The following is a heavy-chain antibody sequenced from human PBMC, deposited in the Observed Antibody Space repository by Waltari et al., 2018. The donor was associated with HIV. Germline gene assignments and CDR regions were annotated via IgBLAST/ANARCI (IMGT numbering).Heavy chain of an antibody. J-gene: IGHJ4*02. Sequence: EVQLVESGGGLVQPGGSMRLSCAASGFTASDHYMDWVRQAPGKGLEWVGRIRGKVNGYTTEYVASVKGRFTISSDESKNSVFLQLNSLKTEDTAVYFCSRVSAHGGDYYPDFWGQGSLVTVSS. CDR2: IRGKVNGYTT. CDR3: SRVSAHGGDYYPDF. D-gene: IGHD2-21*01. CDR1: GFTASDHY. V-gene: IGHV3-72*01.